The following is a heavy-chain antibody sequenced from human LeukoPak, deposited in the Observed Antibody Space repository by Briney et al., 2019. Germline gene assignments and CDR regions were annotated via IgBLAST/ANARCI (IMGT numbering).Heavy chain of an antibody. Sequence: GGSLRLSCAASGFTFDSNSMSWVRQAPGKGLEWVANIKQDGSEKYYVDSVKGRFTISRDNAKNSLYLRMNSLRAEDTAVYYCAKNWGSLDYWGPGTLVTVSS. CDR2: IKQDGSEK. CDR1: GFTFDSNS. CDR3: AKNWGSLDY. J-gene: IGHJ4*02. V-gene: IGHV3-7*01. D-gene: IGHD7-27*01.